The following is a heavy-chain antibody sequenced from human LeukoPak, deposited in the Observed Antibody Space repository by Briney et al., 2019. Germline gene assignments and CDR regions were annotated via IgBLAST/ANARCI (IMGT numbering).Heavy chain of an antibody. D-gene: IGHD1-26*01. CDR3: VREAAATLFDY. V-gene: IGHV3-21*01. CDR1: GFTFSSYT. CDR2: ISSSSRDI. Sequence: GGSLRLSCAASGFTFSSYTMNRVRQAPGKGLEWVAAISSSSRDIFYADSVKGRFSISRDNTQNSLSLQMSSLKAEDTAVYYCVREAAATLFDYWGQGTLVTVSS. J-gene: IGHJ4*02.